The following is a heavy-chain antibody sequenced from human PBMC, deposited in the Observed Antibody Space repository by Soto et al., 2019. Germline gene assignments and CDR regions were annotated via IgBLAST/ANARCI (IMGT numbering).Heavy chain of an antibody. V-gene: IGHV3-23*01. CDR3: ARQGCGSYYDY. CDR1: GFTFSSYA. J-gene: IGHJ4*02. D-gene: IGHD1-26*01. CDR2: ISGSGGST. Sequence: EVQLLESGGGLVQPGGSLRLSCAASGFTFSSYAMRWVRQAPGKGLEWVSAISGSGGSTYYADYVKGRFTISRVNSKNAQYLQINSLTAEDTALYYFARQGCGSYYDYCGQGTLVTVSS.